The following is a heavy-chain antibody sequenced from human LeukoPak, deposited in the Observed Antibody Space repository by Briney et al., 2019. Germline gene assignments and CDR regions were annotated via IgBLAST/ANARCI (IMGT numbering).Heavy chain of an antibody. CDR2: ISAYNGNT. CDR3: ARDPLYYDFWSGLDFYYYYYGMDV. Sequence: ASVKVSCKASGYTFTSYGISWVRPAPGQGLEWMGWISAYNGNTNYAQKLQGRVTMTTDTSTSTAYMELRSLRSDDTAVYYCARDPLYYDFWSGLDFYYYYYGMDVWGQGTTVTVSS. J-gene: IGHJ6*02. CDR1: GYTFTSYG. D-gene: IGHD3-3*01. V-gene: IGHV1-18*01.